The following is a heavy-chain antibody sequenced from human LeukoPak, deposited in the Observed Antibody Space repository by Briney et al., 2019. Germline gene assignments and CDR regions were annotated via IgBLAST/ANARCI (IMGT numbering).Heavy chain of an antibody. Sequence: SETLSLTCTVSGGSISSYYWSWIRQPPGKRLEWIGYIYYSGSTNYNPSLKSRVTMAVDTSKKQFSLKLSSVTAADTAVYFCARTGDYSRSTGGWFDPWGQGILVTVSS. CDR3: ARTGDYSRSTGGWFDP. CDR1: GGSISSYY. CDR2: IYYSGST. V-gene: IGHV4-59*01. J-gene: IGHJ5*02. D-gene: IGHD4-11*01.